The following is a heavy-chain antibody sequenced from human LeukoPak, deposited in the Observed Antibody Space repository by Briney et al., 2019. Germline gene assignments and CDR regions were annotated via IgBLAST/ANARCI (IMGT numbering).Heavy chain of an antibody. V-gene: IGHV5-51*01. CDR3: ARQYYGDNSGFDY. J-gene: IGHJ4*02. D-gene: IGHD4-23*01. CDR2: IYPGDSDT. Sequence: GESLKISCKGSGYSFTTYWIGWVRQMPGKGLEWMAIIYPGDSDTRYSPSFQGQVTISADKSISTAYLQWSSLKASDTAVYYCARQYYGDNSGFDYWGQGTPVTVSS. CDR1: GYSFTTYW.